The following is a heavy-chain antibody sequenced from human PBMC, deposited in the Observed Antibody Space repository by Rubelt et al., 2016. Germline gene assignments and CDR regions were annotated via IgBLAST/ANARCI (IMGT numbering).Heavy chain of an antibody. Sequence: QVQLQESGPGLVEPSETLPLTCTVSTSSFSSGSYWGWIRQPPGKGLEWIGSIYHSGSTYYNPSLQSRVTISEDTSNNQFSLRLNSVTAADTAVYYWATPAAADSGRWDYWGQGTLVSVSS. CDR2: IYHSGST. V-gene: IGHV4-38-2*02. D-gene: IGHD6-13*01. CDR1: TSSFSSGSY. J-gene: IGHJ4*02. CDR3: ATPAAADSGRWDY.